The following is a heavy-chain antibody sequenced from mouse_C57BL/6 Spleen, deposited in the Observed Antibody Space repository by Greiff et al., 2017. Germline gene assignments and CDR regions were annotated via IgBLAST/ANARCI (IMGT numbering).Heavy chain of an antibody. Sequence: VKLQQSGAELVRPGASVTLSCKASGYTFNDYEMHWVKQTPVPGLEWIGAIDPETGGTAYNQKFKGKAILTADKSSSTAYMELRSLTSADSAFYYWTRSAYYYFDYWGQGTTLTVSS. V-gene: IGHV1-15*01. J-gene: IGHJ2*01. D-gene: IGHD2-10*01. CDR2: IDPETGGT. CDR1: GYTFNDYE. CDR3: TRSAYYYFDY.